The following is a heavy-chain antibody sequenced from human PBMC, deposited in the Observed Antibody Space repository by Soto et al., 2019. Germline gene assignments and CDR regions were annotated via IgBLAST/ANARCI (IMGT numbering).Heavy chain of an antibody. D-gene: IGHD4-4*01. J-gene: IGHJ4*02. V-gene: IGHV3-23*01. Sequence: GSLRLSLAASGFTFSSFAMSWVRPSPGKGLEWVSAISGSGGSTYYADSVKGRFTISRDNSKNTLYLQMNSLRAEDTAVYYCAKIRYSNYEGLDYWGQGTLVTVSS. CDR3: AKIRYSNYEGLDY. CDR1: GFTFSSFA. CDR2: ISGSGGST.